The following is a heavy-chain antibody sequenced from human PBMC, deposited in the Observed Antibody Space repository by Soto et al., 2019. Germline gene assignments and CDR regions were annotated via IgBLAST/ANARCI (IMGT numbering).Heavy chain of an antibody. J-gene: IGHJ6*02. CDR3: ARELGSEYYFYCMDV. CDR2: INPNSGGT. Sequence: ASVKVSCKASGYTFTGYHMHWVRQAPGQGLEWMGWINPNSGGTNYAQKFQGRVTMTRDTSISTAYMELSRLRSDDTAVYYCARELGSEYYFYCMDVWGQGTTVTVSS. V-gene: IGHV1-2*02. D-gene: IGHD1-26*01. CDR1: GYTFTGYH.